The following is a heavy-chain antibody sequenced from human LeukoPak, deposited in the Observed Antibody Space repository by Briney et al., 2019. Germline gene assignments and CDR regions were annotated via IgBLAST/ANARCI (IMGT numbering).Heavy chain of an antibody. CDR2: VNHSGST. CDR3: ARVFSAVTTDTYYYYYMDV. D-gene: IGHD4-17*01. J-gene: IGHJ6*03. V-gene: IGHV4-34*01. CDR1: GGSFSGYY. Sequence: SETLSLTCAVYGGSFSGYYWSWIRQPPGNGLDWIGEVNHSGSTNYNPSLKSRVTISVDTSKNQFSLKLSSVTAADTAVYYSARVFSAVTTDTYYYYYMDVWGKGTTVTVSS.